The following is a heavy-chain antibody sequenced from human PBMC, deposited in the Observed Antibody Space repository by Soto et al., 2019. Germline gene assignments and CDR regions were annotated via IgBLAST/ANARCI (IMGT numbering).Heavy chain of an antibody. CDR2: IYYSGST. D-gene: IGHD2-2*01. CDR1: GGSISSSSYY. CDR3: AIRLGVVPAAVSKAVDY. Sequence: QLQLQESGPGLVKPSETLSLTCTVSGGSISSSSYYWGWIRQPPGKGLEWIGSIYYSGSTYYNPSLKRRVTVSVDTSKNQFSLKLSSVTAADTAVYYCAIRLGVVPAAVSKAVDYWGQGTLVTVSS. J-gene: IGHJ4*02. V-gene: IGHV4-39*01.